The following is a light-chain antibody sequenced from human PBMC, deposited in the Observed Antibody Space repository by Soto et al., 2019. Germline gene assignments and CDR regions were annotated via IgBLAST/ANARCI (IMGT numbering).Light chain of an antibody. J-gene: IGKJ4*01. CDR1: RGVGVW. Sequence: DIQMTQSPSSVSASVGDTVTITCRASRGVGVWLGWYQQKPGKAPRLLIYGASGLQVGVPSRFSGSVSGADFTLTISNLQPEDFATYYCQQAYSHPLTFGGGTKVDIK. CDR2: GAS. CDR3: QQAYSHPLT. V-gene: IGKV1-12*01.